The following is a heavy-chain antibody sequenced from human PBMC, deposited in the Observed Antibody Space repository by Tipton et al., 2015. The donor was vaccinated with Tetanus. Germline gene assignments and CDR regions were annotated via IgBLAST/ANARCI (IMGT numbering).Heavy chain of an antibody. Sequence: LTCTVSGGSISSGGYYWSWIRQHPGKGLEWIGYIYYSGSTYYNPSLKSRVTISVDTSKNQFSLKLSSVTAADTAVYYCAREHLLLGNWFDPWGQGTLVTVSS. CDR2: IYYSGST. CDR3: AREHLLLGNWFDP. J-gene: IGHJ5*02. D-gene: IGHD3-22*01. V-gene: IGHV4-31*03. CDR1: GGSISSGGYY.